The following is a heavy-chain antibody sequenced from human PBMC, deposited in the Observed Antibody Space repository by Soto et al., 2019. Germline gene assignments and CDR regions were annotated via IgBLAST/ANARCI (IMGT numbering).Heavy chain of an antibody. CDR3: TRHATIPKLQYGMDV. V-gene: IGHV4-59*01. D-gene: IGHD1-1*01. CDR2: IFYAGAT. CDR1: CTFTNVSI. J-gene: IGHJ6*02. Sequence: LFSTNTFSCTFTNVSIWCWIGQPPGKGLEWLGYIFYAGATLYNPSVKSRVTISVDTSKNQFSLRLSSLTAADTAVYYCTRHATIPKLQYGMDVCGQGPTVT.